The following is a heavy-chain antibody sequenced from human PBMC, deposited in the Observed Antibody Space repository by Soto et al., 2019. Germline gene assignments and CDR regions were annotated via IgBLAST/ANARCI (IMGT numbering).Heavy chain of an antibody. V-gene: IGHV3-30-3*01. J-gene: IGHJ6*02. CDR1: GFTFSSYA. CDR2: ISYDGSNK. D-gene: IGHD4-17*01. Sequence: QVQLVESGGGVVQPGRSLRLSCAASGFTFSSYAMHWVRQAPGKGLEWVAVISYDGSNKYYADSVKGRFTISRDNSKNTLYLQMSSLRAEDTAVYYCARGGLDYGDYDPNYYYGMDVWGQGTTVTVSS. CDR3: ARGGLDYGDYDPNYYYGMDV.